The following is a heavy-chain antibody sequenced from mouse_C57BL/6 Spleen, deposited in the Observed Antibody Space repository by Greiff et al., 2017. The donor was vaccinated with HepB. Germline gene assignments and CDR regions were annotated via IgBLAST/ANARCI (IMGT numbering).Heavy chain of an antibody. CDR2: ISSGSSTI. Sequence: EVKLMESGGGLVKPGGSLKLSCAASGFTFSDYGMHWVRQAPEKGLEWVAYISSGSSTIYYADTVKGRFTISRDNAKNTLFLQMTSLRSEDTAMYYCARDEWLLRAMDYWGQGTSVTVSS. V-gene: IGHV5-17*01. CDR1: GFTFSDYG. D-gene: IGHD2-3*01. J-gene: IGHJ4*01. CDR3: ARDEWLLRAMDY.